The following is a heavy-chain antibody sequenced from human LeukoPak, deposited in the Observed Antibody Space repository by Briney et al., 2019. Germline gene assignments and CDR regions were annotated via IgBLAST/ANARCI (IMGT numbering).Heavy chain of an antibody. J-gene: IGHJ4*02. D-gene: IGHD6-13*01. CDR3: ARDRVAGDY. Sequence: GGPLKLSCEASGLPFISYWISWVRQAPGKGLEWVANIKQDGSEKYYVDSVKGRFTISRDNAKNSLYLQMNSLRAEDTAVYYCARDRVAGDYWGQGTLVTVSS. CDR1: GLPFISYW. CDR2: IKQDGSEK. V-gene: IGHV3-7*01.